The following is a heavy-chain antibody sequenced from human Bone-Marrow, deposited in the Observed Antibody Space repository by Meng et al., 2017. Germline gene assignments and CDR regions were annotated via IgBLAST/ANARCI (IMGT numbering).Heavy chain of an antibody. D-gene: IGHD2/OR15-2a*01. V-gene: IGHV4-31*03. CDR1: GGSISSGGYY. CDR2: IYYNGST. Sequence: VQLQESGPGLVKPSQTLALTCTVSGGSISSGGYYWNWIRQPPGKGLEWIGYIYYNGSTYYSPSLKSRVTVSVDTSKNQFSXRLSSVTAADTAVYYCARGQLILRNWGQGTLVTVSS. CDR3: ARGQLILRN. J-gene: IGHJ4*02.